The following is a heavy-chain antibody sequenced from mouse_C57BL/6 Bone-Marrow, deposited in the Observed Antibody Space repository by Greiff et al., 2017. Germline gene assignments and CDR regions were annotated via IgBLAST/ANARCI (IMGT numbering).Heavy chain of an antibody. CDR2: ILPGSGST. Sequence: QVQLQQSGAELMKPGASVKLSCKATGYTFTGYWIAWVKQRPGHGLEWIGEILPGSGSTNYNEKFKGKATFIADTSSNTAYMQLSSLTTEDSAIYDCARGGLNGNYDFDYWGQGTTLTVSS. CDR3: ARGGLNGNYDFDY. V-gene: IGHV1-9*01. CDR1: GYTFTGYW. J-gene: IGHJ2*01. D-gene: IGHD2-1*01.